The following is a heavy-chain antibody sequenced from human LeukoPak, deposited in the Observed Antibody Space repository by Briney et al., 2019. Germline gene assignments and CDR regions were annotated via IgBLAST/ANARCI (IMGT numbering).Heavy chain of an antibody. Sequence: PSETLSLTCAVYGGSFSGYYWSWIRQPPGKGLEWIGEINHSGSTNYNPSLKSRVTMSVDTSKNQFSLKLSSVTAADTAVYYCARDLNYYDSSGYSYYYYYMDVWGKGTTVTVSS. D-gene: IGHD3-22*01. J-gene: IGHJ6*03. CDR3: ARDLNYYDSSGYSYYYYYMDV. V-gene: IGHV4-34*01. CDR1: GGSFSGYY. CDR2: INHSGST.